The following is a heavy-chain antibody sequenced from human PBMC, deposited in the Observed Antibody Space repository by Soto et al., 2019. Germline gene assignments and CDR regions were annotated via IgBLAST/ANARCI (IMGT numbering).Heavy chain of an antibody. CDR1: GFTVSGYV. V-gene: IGHV3-30-3*01. J-gene: IGHJ6*02. Sequence: PGGSLRLGCAASGFTVSGYVLHWVRQAPGKGLEWVALISYDGSDKNYGDSVKGRFTISRDNSKNTLYLQMDSLRAEDTAMYYCATGRKWEHSYGMDVWGQGTTVTAP. D-gene: IGHD1-26*01. CDR2: ISYDGSDK. CDR3: ATGRKWEHSYGMDV.